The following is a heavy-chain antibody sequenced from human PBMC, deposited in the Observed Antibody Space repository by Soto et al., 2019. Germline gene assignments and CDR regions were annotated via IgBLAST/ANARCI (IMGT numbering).Heavy chain of an antibody. CDR3: AREMAGLGGEYAY. D-gene: IGHD3-16*01. CDR2: ISGSSGNA. J-gene: IGHJ4*02. CDR1: GYTFTKYG. Sequence: QVQLVQSGAEVKNPGASVKVSCKTSGYTFTKYGVGWVRQAPGQGLEWMGWISGSSGNANYAEKVQGRITLTTDTSTSTAYIEQRSLRSYDTAVYFCAREMAGLGGEYAYGGQGTLVTVSS. V-gene: IGHV1-18*01.